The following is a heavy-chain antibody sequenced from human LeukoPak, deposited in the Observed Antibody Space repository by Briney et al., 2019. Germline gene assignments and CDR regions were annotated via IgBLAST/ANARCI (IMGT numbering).Heavy chain of an antibody. CDR3: ARRTWITMVRGVSYYMDV. CDR1: GGSISSYY. V-gene: IGHV4-59*01. J-gene: IGHJ6*03. Sequence: SETLSLTCTVSGGSISSYYWSWIRQPPGKGLEWIGYIYYSGSTNYNPSLKSRVTISVDTSKNQSSLKLSSVTAADTAVYCCARRTWITMVRGVSYYMDVWGKGTTVTISS. D-gene: IGHD3-10*01. CDR2: IYYSGST.